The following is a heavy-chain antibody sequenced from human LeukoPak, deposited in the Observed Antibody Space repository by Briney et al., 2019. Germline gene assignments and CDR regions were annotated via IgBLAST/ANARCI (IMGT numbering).Heavy chain of an antibody. D-gene: IGHD6-13*01. V-gene: IGHV3-30*02. CDR3: AKYIKAAAPYFDY. CDR2: IRYDGSNK. J-gene: IGHJ4*02. Sequence: GGSQRLSCAASGFTFSSYGMHWVRQAPGKGLEWVAFIRYDGSNKYYADSVKGRFTISRDNSKNTLYLQMNSLRAEDTAVYYCAKYIKAAAPYFDYWGQGTLVTVSS. CDR1: GFTFSSYG.